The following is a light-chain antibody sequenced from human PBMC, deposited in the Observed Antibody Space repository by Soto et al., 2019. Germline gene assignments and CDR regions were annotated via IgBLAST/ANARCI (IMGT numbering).Light chain of an antibody. CDR2: AAS. Sequence: DIQMTHSPSSLSASVGDIVTITCRASQNIINFLNWYQQRPGKAPKLLIYAASSLHSGVPSRFSGAGSATDFTLSISSLQPEDFATYSCQQSYSTLPYTFGQGTKVDIK. V-gene: IGKV1-39*01. J-gene: IGKJ2*01. CDR1: QNIINF. CDR3: QQSYSTLPYT.